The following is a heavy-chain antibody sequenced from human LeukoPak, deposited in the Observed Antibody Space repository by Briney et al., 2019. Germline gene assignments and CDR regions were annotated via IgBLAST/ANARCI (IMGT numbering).Heavy chain of an antibody. J-gene: IGHJ3*02. CDR1: GGSFSSSSYY. V-gene: IGHV4-39*01. CDR3: ARPMVAIVGATKGAFDI. D-gene: IGHD1-26*01. Sequence: SETLSLTCTVSGGSFSSSSYYWGWHGQPPGMGREWLGSIYYSGSSYYNPSLKSRVSISVDTSKNQFSLKLSSVTAADTAVYYCARPMVAIVGATKGAFDIWGQGTMVTVSS. CDR2: IYYSGSS.